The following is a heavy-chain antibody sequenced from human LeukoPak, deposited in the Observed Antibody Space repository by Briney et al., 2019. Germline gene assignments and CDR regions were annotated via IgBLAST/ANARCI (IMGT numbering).Heavy chain of an antibody. CDR1: GFTFSNAW. D-gene: IGHD3-10*01. Sequence: GGSLRLSCAASGFTFSNAWMSWVRQAPGKGLEWVGRIKSKTDGGTTDYAAPVKGRFTISRDDSNNTLYLQMNSLKTEDTAVYYCTTDRRYYGSGSYYIGWGQGTLVTVSS. J-gene: IGHJ4*02. V-gene: IGHV3-15*01. CDR2: IKSKTDGGTT. CDR3: TTDRRYYGSGSYYIG.